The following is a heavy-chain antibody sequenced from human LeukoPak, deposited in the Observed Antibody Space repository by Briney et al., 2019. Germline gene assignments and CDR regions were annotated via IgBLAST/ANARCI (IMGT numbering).Heavy chain of an antibody. V-gene: IGHV3-48*01. D-gene: IGHD4-17*01. J-gene: IGHJ4*02. CDR1: GFIFTSYS. CDR3: ARQRAGFTVTTSDY. CDR2: ISSSSSTI. Sequence: GGSLRLSCAASGFIFTSYSMNWVRQAPGKGLEWVSYISSSSSTIYYADSVKGRFTISRDNAKNSLYLQMNSLRAEDTAVCYCARQRAGFTVTTSDYWGQGTLVTVPS.